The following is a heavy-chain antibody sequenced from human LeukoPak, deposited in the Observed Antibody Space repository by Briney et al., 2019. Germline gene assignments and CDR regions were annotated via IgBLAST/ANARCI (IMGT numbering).Heavy chain of an antibody. Sequence: GGSLRLSSAASRFTFNTDTMNWVRQAPGKGLEWLSSISSSSGSKYYADSVRGRFIISRDNAKNSLYLQMNSLRAEDTAVYYCVRSLWFGELEGGGYYFDYWGQGTLVTVSS. J-gene: IGHJ4*02. D-gene: IGHD3-10*01. V-gene: IGHV3-21*01. CDR3: VRSLWFGELEGGGYYFDY. CDR1: RFTFNTDT. CDR2: ISSSSGSK.